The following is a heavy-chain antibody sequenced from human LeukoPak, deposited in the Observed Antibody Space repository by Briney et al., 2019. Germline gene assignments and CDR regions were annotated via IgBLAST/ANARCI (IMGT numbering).Heavy chain of an antibody. CDR3: ARDPAMTTVVTPKVGYFDY. V-gene: IGHV3-23*01. CDR1: GFTFSSYE. J-gene: IGHJ4*02. Sequence: PGGSLRLSCAASGFTFSSYEMNWVRQAPGKGLEWVSAISGSGGTTNYADSVKGRFTISRDNSKNTLYLQMNSLRAEDTAVYYCARDPAMTTVVTPKVGYFDYWGQGTLVTVSS. CDR2: ISGSGGTT. D-gene: IGHD4-23*01.